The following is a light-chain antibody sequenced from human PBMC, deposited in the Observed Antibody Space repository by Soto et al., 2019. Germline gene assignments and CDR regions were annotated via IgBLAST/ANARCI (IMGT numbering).Light chain of an antibody. CDR2: RNN. CDR1: SSNIGSNY. J-gene: IGLJ2*01. V-gene: IGLV1-47*01. Sequence: QSVLTQPPSASGTPGQRVTISCSGSSSNIGSNYVYWYQQLPGTAPKLLIYRNNQRPSGVPDRCSGAKSGSSASLAISGLRSEDEADDYCAAWEDSRSGVVFGGGTKLTVL. CDR3: AAWEDSRSGVV.